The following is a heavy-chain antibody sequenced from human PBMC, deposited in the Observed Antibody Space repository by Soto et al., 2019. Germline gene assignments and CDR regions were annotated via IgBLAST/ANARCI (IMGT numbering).Heavy chain of an antibody. Sequence: GGSLRLSXAASGFTFSSYAMNWVRQAPGKGLEWVSALSGTGGNTYYADSVKGRFTISRDNSKNTLNLQMNSLRAEDTAVYYCTKGVGSNSWYYFDYWGQGSPVTVSS. CDR1: GFTFSSYA. J-gene: IGHJ4*02. CDR3: TKGVGSNSWYYFDY. CDR2: LSGTGGNT. V-gene: IGHV3-23*01. D-gene: IGHD6-13*01.